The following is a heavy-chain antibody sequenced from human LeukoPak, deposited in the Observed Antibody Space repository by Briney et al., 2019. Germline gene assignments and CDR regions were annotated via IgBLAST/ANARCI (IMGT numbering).Heavy chain of an antibody. J-gene: IGHJ4*02. Sequence: SETLSLTCTVSGYSIRSGFYWGWIRQPPGKGLEWIGNIYHSGITYYTPSLKSRVTISVDTSKNQFSLQLSSVTAADTAVYYCARGRPHIAARPPYFDYWGQGTLVTVSS. CDR1: GYSIRSGFY. CDR3: ARGRPHIAARPPYFDY. D-gene: IGHD6-6*01. V-gene: IGHV4-38-2*02. CDR2: IYHSGIT.